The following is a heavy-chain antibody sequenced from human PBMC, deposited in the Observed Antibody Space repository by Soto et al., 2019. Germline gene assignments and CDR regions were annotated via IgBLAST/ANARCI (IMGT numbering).Heavy chain of an antibody. J-gene: IGHJ4*02. D-gene: IGHD5-12*01. CDR3: ASGGRYSGYVLGY. CDR2: IIPIFGTA. V-gene: IGHV1-69*01. Sequence: QVQLVQSGAEVKKPGSSVKVSCKASGGTFSSYAISWVRQAPGQGLEWMGGIIPIFGTANYAQKFQGRVTISADEATSTASMELSSLRFEDTAVYYCASGGRYSGYVLGYWCQGTLVTVSS. CDR1: GGTFSSYA.